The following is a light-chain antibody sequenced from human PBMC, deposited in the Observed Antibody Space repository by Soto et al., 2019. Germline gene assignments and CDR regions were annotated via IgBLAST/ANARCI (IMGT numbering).Light chain of an antibody. Sequence: IQLTQSPSSLSASVGDRVTITCRASQGISSYLAWYQQKPGKAPKLLIYAASTLQSGVPSRFSGSGSGTDFTLTISRLQPEDFATYYCQQLNSYPLGYTFGQGTKLEIK. J-gene: IGKJ2*01. CDR1: QGISSY. CDR2: AAS. V-gene: IGKV1-9*01. CDR3: QQLNSYPLGYT.